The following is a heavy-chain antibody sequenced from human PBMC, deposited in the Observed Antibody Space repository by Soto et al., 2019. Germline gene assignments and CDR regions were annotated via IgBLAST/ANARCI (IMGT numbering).Heavy chain of an antibody. D-gene: IGHD6-19*01. CDR2: VYHNGLT. J-gene: IGHJ4*02. CDR3: ARDAAVPGETDRFDY. CDR1: GDSISSNVW. V-gene: IGHV4-4*02. Sequence: QVQLQESGPGLVKPSGTLSLTCVVSGDSISSNVWWSWVRQPPGKGLEWIGEVYHNGLTNYNSSLTSRVTMSVDKSKNQFSLKLTSVTAVDTAIYYCARDAAVPGETDRFDYWGQGILVTVSS.